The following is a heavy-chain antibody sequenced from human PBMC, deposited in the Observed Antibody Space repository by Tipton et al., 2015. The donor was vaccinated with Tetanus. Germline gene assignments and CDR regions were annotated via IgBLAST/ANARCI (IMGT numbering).Heavy chain of an antibody. Sequence: TLSLTCAVYGGSFSGYYWSWIRQPPGKGLEWIGEINHSGSTNYNPSLKSRVTISVDTSKNQFSLKLSSVTAADTAVYYCARGLPPAGSGYYKYFDYWGQGTLVTVSS. D-gene: IGHD3-3*01. J-gene: IGHJ4*02. CDR2: INHSGST. CDR1: GGSFSGYY. CDR3: ARGLPPAGSGYYKYFDY. V-gene: IGHV4-34*01.